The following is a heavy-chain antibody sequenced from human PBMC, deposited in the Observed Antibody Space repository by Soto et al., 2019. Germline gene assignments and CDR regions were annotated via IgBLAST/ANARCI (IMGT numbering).Heavy chain of an antibody. Sequence: QVQLVQSGAEEKKPGASVKVSCKASGYTFINYAIHWVCQAPGQRLEWMGWINAGNGDTKYSQKFQGRVTITRDTSANTAYMELSGLRSEGTAVYSCARGGAGYYFDYWGQGTLVTVSS. D-gene: IGHD2-15*01. V-gene: IGHV1-3*05. CDR3: ARGGAGYYFDY. CDR1: GYTFINYA. J-gene: IGHJ4*02. CDR2: INAGNGDT.